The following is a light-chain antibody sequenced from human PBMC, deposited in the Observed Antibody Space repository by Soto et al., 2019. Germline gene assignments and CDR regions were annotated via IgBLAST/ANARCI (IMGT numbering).Light chain of an antibody. CDR3: QQYDSSPT. CDR2: GAS. Sequence: IVLTQPPGTLSLSPGEGATLSCRASQSVSSNFLAWYQQKPGQSPRLLIYGASNRATGIPDRFSSSGSGTDFTLANSRLKPEDFAVYYCQQYDSSPTFGQGTKV. V-gene: IGKV3-20*01. J-gene: IGKJ1*01. CDR1: QSVSSNF.